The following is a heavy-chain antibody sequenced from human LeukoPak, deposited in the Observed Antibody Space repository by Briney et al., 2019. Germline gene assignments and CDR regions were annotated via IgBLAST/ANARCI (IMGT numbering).Heavy chain of an antibody. D-gene: IGHD2-15*01. CDR2: IHYTGST. J-gene: IGHJ5*02. Sequence: PSQTLSLTCTVSAGSIKSGDYYWSWIRPPPGKGLEWIGYIHYTGSTSYNPSLKSRVTILLDTSKNQFSLKLSSVTAADTAVYYCASPPTYCSAGACDRGPWGQGILVTVSS. CDR3: ASPPTYCSAGACDRGP. V-gene: IGHV4-30-4*01. CDR1: AGSIKSGDYY.